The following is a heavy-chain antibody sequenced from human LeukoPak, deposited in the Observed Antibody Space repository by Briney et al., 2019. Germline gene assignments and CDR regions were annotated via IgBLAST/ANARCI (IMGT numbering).Heavy chain of an antibody. CDR2: ISGSGGST. CDR3: AKGGYYYDSSGYLFHY. J-gene: IGHJ4*02. Sequence: GSLRLSCAASGFTFSSYAMSWVRQAPGKGLEWVSAISGSGGSTYYADSVKGRFTISRDNSKNTLYLQMNSLRAEDTAVYYCAKGGYYYDSSGYLFHYWGQGTLVTVSS. V-gene: IGHV3-23*01. CDR1: GFTFSSYA. D-gene: IGHD3-22*01.